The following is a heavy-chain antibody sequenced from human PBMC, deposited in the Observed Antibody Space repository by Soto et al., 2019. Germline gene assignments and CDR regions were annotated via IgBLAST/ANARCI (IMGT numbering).Heavy chain of an antibody. CDR1: GFTFSSYG. V-gene: IGHV3-33*01. CDR3: ARGRRDYDFWSGSHMDV. CDR2: IWYDGSNK. J-gene: IGHJ6*03. D-gene: IGHD3-3*01. Sequence: PGGSLRLSCAASGFTFSSYGMHWVRQAPGKGLEWVAVIWYDGSNKYYADSVKGRFTISRDNSKNTLYLQMNSLRAEDTAVYYCARGRRDYDFWSGSHMDVWGKGTTVTVSS.